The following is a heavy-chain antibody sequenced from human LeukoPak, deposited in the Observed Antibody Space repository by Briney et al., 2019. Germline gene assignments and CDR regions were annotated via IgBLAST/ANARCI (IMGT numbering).Heavy chain of an antibody. CDR2: ISASGGST. CDR1: GFTFSSYA. J-gene: IGHJ6*02. Sequence: GGSLRLSCAASGFTFSSYAMNWVRQAPGKGLEWVSAISASGGSTYYADSVKGRFTISRDNSKNTLYLQMNSLRAEDTAVYYYAKEHYGDYVLPSMDVWGQGTTVTVSS. CDR3: AKEHYGDYVLPSMDV. V-gene: IGHV3-23*01. D-gene: IGHD4-17*01.